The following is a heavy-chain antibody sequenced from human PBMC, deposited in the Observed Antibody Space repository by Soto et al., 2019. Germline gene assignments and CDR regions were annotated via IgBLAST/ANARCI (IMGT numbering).Heavy chain of an antibody. D-gene: IGHD6-6*01. CDR3: ARDGLSSSSSFDY. CDR1: GYSFTDYW. CDR2: SYPGDSDT. Sequence: EVQLVQSGAEVTKPGESLKISCKASGYSFTDYWIGWVRQMPGKGLEWMGISYPGDSDTKYSPSFQGQVTMSADKSISTAYLQWNSLKASDTAMYYCARDGLSSSSSFDYWGQGTLVTVSS. J-gene: IGHJ4*02. V-gene: IGHV5-51*01.